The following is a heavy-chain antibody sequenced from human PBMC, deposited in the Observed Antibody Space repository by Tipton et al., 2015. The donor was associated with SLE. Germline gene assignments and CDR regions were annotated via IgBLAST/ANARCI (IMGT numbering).Heavy chain of an antibody. D-gene: IGHD3-22*01. CDR2: INSDGSST. J-gene: IGHJ3*02. CDR1: GFTFSSYW. Sequence: SPRLSCAASGFTFSSYWMHWVRQAPGKGLVWVSRINSDGSSTSYADSVKGRFTISRDNAKNTLYLQMNSLRAEDTAVYYCARGDYYDSSGDYHDAFDIWGQGTMVTVSS. V-gene: IGHV3-74*01. CDR3: ARGDYYDSSGDYHDAFDI.